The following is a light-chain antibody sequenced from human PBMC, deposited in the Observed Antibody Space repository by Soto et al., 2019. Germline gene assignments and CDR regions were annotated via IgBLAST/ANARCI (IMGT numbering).Light chain of an antibody. CDR3: NSYSSSSTLDV. J-gene: IGLJ1*01. Sequence: QSALTQPASVSGFPGQSITISCTGTSSDVNGYKYVSWYQQHPGKASKLIIYVVSNRPSGVSNRFSGSKSGNTASLTISGLQAEDEAVYYCNSYSSSSTLDVFGTGTKLTVL. CDR1: SSDVNGYKY. V-gene: IGLV2-14*01. CDR2: VVS.